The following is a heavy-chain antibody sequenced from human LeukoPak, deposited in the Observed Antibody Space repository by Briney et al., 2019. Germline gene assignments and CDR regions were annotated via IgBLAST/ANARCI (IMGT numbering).Heavy chain of an antibody. CDR1: GGSFSGYY. J-gene: IGHJ4*03. Sequence: SETLSLTCAVYGGSFSGYYWSWIRQPPGKGLEWIGEINHSGSTNYNPSLKSRVTISVDTSKNQFSLKLSSVTAADTAVYYCARGRGGGFLEWLLPYFDYWGQGTTVTVSS. CDR2: INHSGST. V-gene: IGHV4-34*01. D-gene: IGHD3-3*01. CDR3: ARGRGGGFLEWLLPYFDY.